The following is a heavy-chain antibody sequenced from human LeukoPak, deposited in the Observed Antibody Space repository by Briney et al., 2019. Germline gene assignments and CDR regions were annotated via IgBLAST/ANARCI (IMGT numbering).Heavy chain of an antibody. CDR1: GFTFSSYG. D-gene: IGHD3-10*01. J-gene: IGHJ6*03. Sequence: GGSLRLSRAACGFTFSSYGMSWVRPAPGKGLEWVSAISGSGGSTYYADSVKGRFTISRDNSKNTLFLQMNSLRAEDTAIYFCAKEGSPGFGDLYFYYMDVWGKGTTVTVSS. CDR2: ISGSGGST. V-gene: IGHV3-23*01. CDR3: AKEGSPGFGDLYFYYMDV.